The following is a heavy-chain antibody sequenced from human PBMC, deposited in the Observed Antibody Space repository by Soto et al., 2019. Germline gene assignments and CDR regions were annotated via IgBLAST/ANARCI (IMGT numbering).Heavy chain of an antibody. CDR2: ISGSGGST. CDR3: AKASHIVVAPAHFDY. J-gene: IGHJ4*02. Sequence: EVQLLESGGGLVQPGGSLRLSCAASGFTFSSYAMSWVRQAPGKGLEWVSAISGSGGSTYYADSVKGRFTISRDNSKNTQYLQMNSLRAEDTAVYYCAKASHIVVAPAHFDYWGQGTLVTVSS. CDR1: GFTFSSYA. D-gene: IGHD2-21*01. V-gene: IGHV3-23*01.